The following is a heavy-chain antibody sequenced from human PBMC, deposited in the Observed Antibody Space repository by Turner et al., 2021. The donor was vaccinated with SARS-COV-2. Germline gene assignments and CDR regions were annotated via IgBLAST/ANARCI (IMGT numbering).Heavy chain of an antibody. CDR2: ISWNSGSI. D-gene: IGHD3-9*01. V-gene: IGHV3-9*01. J-gene: IGHJ4*02. CDR1: GFTFDDYA. Sequence: EVQLVESGGGLVQPGRSLRLSCAASGFTFDDYAMHWVRQAPGKGLEWVSGISWNSGSIGYADSVKGRFTMSRNNAKNSLYLQMNSLRAEDTALYYCAEDRGYDILTGYSPYFDYWGQGTLVTVSS. CDR3: AEDRGYDILTGYSPYFDY.